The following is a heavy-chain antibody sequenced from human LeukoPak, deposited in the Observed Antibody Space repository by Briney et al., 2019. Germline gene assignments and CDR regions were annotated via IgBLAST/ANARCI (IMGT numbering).Heavy chain of an antibody. CDR3: ARGVYDYVWGSYRYGAFDI. Sequence: PSETLSLTCTVSGGSISSYYWSWIRQPPGKGLEWIGYIHYSGSTNYNPSLKSRVTISVDTSKNQFSLKLSSVTAADTAVYYCARGVYDYVWGSYRYGAFDIWGQGTMVTVSS. CDR1: GGSISSYY. CDR2: IHYSGST. V-gene: IGHV4-59*01. J-gene: IGHJ3*02. D-gene: IGHD3-16*02.